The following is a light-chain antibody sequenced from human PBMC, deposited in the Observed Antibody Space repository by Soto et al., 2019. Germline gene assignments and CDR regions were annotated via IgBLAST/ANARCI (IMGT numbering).Light chain of an antibody. CDR3: QQYKAYPYT. J-gene: IGKJ2*01. Sequence: DIEMTQSPSTLSASVGVRVTITCRATQSLNIWLAWYQQKPGKAHKLLISKASSLESGVPSRFSGSGSGTEFSLTSSSLQPDDFATDYCQQYKAYPYTFGQGTQLEMK. CDR1: QSLNIW. V-gene: IGKV1-5*03. CDR2: KAS.